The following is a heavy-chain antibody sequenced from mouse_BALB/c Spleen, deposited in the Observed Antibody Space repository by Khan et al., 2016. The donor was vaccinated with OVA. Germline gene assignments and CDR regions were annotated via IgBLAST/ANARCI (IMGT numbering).Heavy chain of an antibody. V-gene: IGHV1-4*01. J-gene: IGHJ3*01. D-gene: IGHD2-14*01. CDR1: GYTFTTYT. CDR3: AREGAYYRSDGWFAY. CDR2: IIPTNDYT. Sequence: VKLVESETELARPGASVKMSCKASGYTFTTYTIHWVKQRPGQGLEWIGYIIPTNDYTNYNQKFKDRATLTADKSSSTAYMQLSSLTSEDSALYYCAREGAYYRSDGWFAYWGQGTLVTVSA.